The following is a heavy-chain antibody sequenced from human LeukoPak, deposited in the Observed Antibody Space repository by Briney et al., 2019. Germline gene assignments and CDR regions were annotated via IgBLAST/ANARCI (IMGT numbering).Heavy chain of an antibody. CDR1: GGTFSSYA. Sequence: SVKVSCKASGGTFSSYAISWVRQAPGQGLEWMGGIIPIFGTANYAQKFQGRVTITADESTSTAYMELSSLRSEDTAVYYCARGIAVGYYQGEYFQHWGQGTLVTVSS. J-gene: IGHJ1*01. CDR2: IIPIFGTA. V-gene: IGHV1-69*01. D-gene: IGHD3-22*01. CDR3: ARGIAVGYYQGEYFQH.